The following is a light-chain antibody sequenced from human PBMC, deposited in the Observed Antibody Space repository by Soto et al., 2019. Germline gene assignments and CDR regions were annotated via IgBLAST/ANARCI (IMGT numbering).Light chain of an antibody. CDR3: QQYGSSPPEVT. Sequence: EIVLTQSPGTLSLSPGERATLSCRASQSVSSSYLAWYQQKPGQAPRLLIYGASSRATGIPDRFSGSGSGTDFTLTISRLEPEDFAVYYCQQYGSSPPEVTFGHGTKVDIK. J-gene: IGKJ3*01. V-gene: IGKV3-20*01. CDR1: QSVSSSY. CDR2: GAS.